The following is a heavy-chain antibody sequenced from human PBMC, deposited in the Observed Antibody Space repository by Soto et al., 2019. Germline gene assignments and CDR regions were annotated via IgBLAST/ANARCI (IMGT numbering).Heavy chain of an antibody. CDR1: GGSISSYY. CDR2: IYYSGST. J-gene: IGHJ3*02. CDR3: ARVLWFGELLPHDAFDI. V-gene: IGHV4-59*01. D-gene: IGHD3-10*01. Sequence: QVQLQESGPGLVKPSETLSLTCTVSGGSISSYYWSWIRQPPGKGLEWIGYIYYSGSTNYNPSLTGRGTISEDTSKNQFSLKLSSVTAADTAVYYCARVLWFGELLPHDAFDIWGQGTMVTVSS.